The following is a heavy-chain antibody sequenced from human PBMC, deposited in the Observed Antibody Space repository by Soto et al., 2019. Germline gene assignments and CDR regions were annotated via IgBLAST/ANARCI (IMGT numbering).Heavy chain of an antibody. CDR3: AKYANSGHRYDFWSGYYGANNWFDP. D-gene: IGHD3-3*01. CDR2: ISGSGGST. J-gene: IGHJ5*02. V-gene: IGHV3-23*01. Sequence: EVQLLESGGGLVQPGGSLRLSCAASGFTFISYAMSWGRQAPGKGLEWVSAISGSGGSTYYADSVKGRFTISRDNSKDPLYLEMNSHRAEDTAVYDCAKYANSGHRYDFWSGYYGANNWFDPWVQGTLVTVSS. CDR1: GFTFISYA.